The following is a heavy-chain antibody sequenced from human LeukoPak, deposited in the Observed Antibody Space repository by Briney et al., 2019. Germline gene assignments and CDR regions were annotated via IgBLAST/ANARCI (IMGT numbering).Heavy chain of an antibody. CDR2: ISYDGSNK. CDR1: GFTFSSYA. D-gene: IGHD3-10*01. V-gene: IGHV3-30*04. Sequence: PGRSLRLSCAASGFTFSSYAMHWVRQAPGKGLEWVAVISYDGSNKYYADSVKGRFTISRDNSKNTLYLQMNSLRAEDTAVYYCAKAKRFGELLSAYWGQGTLVTVSS. J-gene: IGHJ4*02. CDR3: AKAKRFGELLSAY.